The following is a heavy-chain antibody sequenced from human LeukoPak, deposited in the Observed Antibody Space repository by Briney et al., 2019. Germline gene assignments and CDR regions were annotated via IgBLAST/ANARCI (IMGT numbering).Heavy chain of an antibody. V-gene: IGHV3-53*01. CDR1: GFTVSSNY. CDR2: IYSGGST. Sequence: GGSLRLSCAASGFTVSSNYMSWVRQAPGKGLEWVSVIYSGGSTCYADSVKGRFTISRDNSKNTLYLQMNSLRAEDTAVYYCASVLFPGYYYGMDVWGQGTPVTVSS. D-gene: IGHD2-21*01. J-gene: IGHJ6*02. CDR3: ASVLFPGYYYGMDV.